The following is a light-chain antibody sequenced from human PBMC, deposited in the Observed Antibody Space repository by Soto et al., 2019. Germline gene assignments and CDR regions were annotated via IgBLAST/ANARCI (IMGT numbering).Light chain of an antibody. CDR2: STS. J-gene: IGKJ5*01. CDR1: QSVATN. Sequence: IVMPQSPATLSGSPGERATLSCRASQSVATNLAWYQQKPGQAPRLLIYSTSSRATGIPDRFSGSGSGTDFTLTISSLEPEESAVYYCQQRHRWPITFGQGTRLEIK. CDR3: QQRHRWPIT. V-gene: IGKV3D-15*01.